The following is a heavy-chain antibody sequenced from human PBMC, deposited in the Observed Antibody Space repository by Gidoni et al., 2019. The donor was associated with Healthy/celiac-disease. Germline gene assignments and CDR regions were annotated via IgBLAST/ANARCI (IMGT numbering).Heavy chain of an antibody. CDR3: ARAPSWNYAGRLYYFDY. V-gene: IGHV4-34*01. CDR1: GGSFSGYY. Sequence: QVQLQQWGAGLLKPSETLSLTCAVYGGSFSGYYWSWIRQPPGKGLEWIGEINHSGSTNYNPSLKSRVTISVDTSKNQFSLKLSSVTAADTAVYYCARAPSWNYAGRLYYFDYWGQGTLVTVSS. J-gene: IGHJ4*02. D-gene: IGHD1-7*01. CDR2: INHSGST.